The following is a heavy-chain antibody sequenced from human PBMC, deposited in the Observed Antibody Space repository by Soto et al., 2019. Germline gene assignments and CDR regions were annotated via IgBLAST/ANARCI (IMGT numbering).Heavy chain of an antibody. V-gene: IGHV1-69*06. Sequence: QVQLVQSGAEVKKPGSSVKVSCKASGGTFSSYAISWVRQAPGQGLEWMGGIIPIFGTANYAQKFQGRIKITEAKSTSTAYMELSSLRSEDTDVYCCATYIHPVYYDCSGMGAWGQGTPVTVSS. CDR3: ATYIHPVYYDCSGMGA. D-gene: IGHD1-1*01. CDR2: IIPIFGTA. J-gene: IGHJ6*02. CDR1: GGTFSSYA.